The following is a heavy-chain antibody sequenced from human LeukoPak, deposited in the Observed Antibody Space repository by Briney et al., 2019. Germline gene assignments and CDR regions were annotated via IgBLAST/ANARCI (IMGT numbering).Heavy chain of an antibody. D-gene: IGHD3-10*01. V-gene: IGHV4-61*01. CDR2: FYHSGST. J-gene: IGHJ4*02. Sequence: SETLSLTCTVSGGXVSSGSYYWNWLRQPPGKGLEWIGNFYHSGSTNYNPSLKSRVTISVDTSKNQLSLKLSSVTAADTAVYYCARGYYYGSGSLDSWGQGTLVTVSS. CDR1: GGXVSSGSYY. CDR3: ARGYYYGSGSLDS.